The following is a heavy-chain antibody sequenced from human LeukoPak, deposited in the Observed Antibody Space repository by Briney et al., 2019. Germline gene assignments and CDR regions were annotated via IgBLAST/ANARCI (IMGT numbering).Heavy chain of an antibody. V-gene: IGHV3-23*03. CDR2: IYGGGGVI. CDR1: GFTFSGYA. D-gene: IGHD5-12*01. CDR3: AKDRVPDSGYDIDY. J-gene: IGHJ4*02. Sequence: GGSLRLSCAASGFTFSGYAMYWVRQAPRKGLEWVAGIYGGGGVIKYADSVKGRFTISRDNSGNILYLQMDSLRVEDTAMYYCAKDRVPDSGYDIDYWGQGTLVTVSS.